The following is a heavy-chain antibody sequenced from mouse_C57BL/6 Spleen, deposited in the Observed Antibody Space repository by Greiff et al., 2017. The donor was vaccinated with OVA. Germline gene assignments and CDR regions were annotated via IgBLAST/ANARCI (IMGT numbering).Heavy chain of an antibody. CDR1: GYSFTSYY. D-gene: IGHD1-1*01. CDR3: AREGYYGSSPYWYFDV. J-gene: IGHJ1*03. Sequence: VQGVESGPELVKPGASVKISCKASGYSFTSYYIHWVKQRPGQGLEWIGWIYPGSGNTKYNEKFKGKATLTADTSSSTAYMQLSSLTSEDSAVYYCAREGYYGSSPYWYFDVWGTGTTVTVSS. V-gene: IGHV1-66*01. CDR2: IYPGSGNT.